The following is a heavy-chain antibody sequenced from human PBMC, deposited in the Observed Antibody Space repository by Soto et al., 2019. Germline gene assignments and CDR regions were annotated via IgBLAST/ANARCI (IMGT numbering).Heavy chain of an antibody. D-gene: IGHD2-2*01. CDR2: IIPIFGTA. J-gene: IGHJ6*02. CDR1: GGTFSSYA. V-gene: IGHV1-69*13. CDR3: ARDNPDCTSTRCNRYYYYYGMDV. Sequence: SVKVTCKASGGTFSSYAISWVRQAPGQGLEWMGGIIPIFGTANYAQKFQGRVTITADESTSTAYMELSSLRSEDTAVYYCARDNPDCTSTRCNRYYYYYGMDVWGQGTTVTVS.